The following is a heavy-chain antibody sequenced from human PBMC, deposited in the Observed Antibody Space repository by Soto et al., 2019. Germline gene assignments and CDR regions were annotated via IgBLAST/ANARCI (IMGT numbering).Heavy chain of an antibody. V-gene: IGHV1-18*01. D-gene: IGHD3-22*01. Sequence: ASVKVSCKASGYTFTSYGISWVRQAPGQGIEWMGWISAYNGNTNYAQKLQGRVTMTTDTSTSTVYMELRSLRSDDTAVYYCARGRYYDSSGYYGPEAFDIWGQGTMVTVSS. CDR2: ISAYNGNT. CDR1: GYTFTSYG. CDR3: ARGRYYDSSGYYGPEAFDI. J-gene: IGHJ3*02.